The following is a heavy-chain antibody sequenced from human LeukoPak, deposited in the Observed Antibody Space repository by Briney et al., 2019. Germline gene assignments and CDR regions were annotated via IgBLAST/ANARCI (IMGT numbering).Heavy chain of an antibody. Sequence: SETLSLTCAVSGGSISSYYWSWIRQPPGKGLEWIGYIYYSGSTNYNPSLKSRVTISVDTSKNQFSLRLSSVTAADTAVYYCARFMTTVSYGLDYWGQGTLVTVSS. CDR3: ARFMTTVSYGLDY. D-gene: IGHD4-17*01. J-gene: IGHJ4*02. CDR1: GGSISSYY. CDR2: IYYSGST. V-gene: IGHV4-59*01.